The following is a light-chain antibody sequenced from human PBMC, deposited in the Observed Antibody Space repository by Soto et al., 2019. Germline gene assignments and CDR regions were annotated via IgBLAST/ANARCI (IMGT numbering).Light chain of an antibody. J-gene: IGKJ1*01. CDR1: QSVLYTSNNKNY. CDR3: QQSYIIPWT. Sequence: TTVSGAVLKGGMATINYTTSQSVLYTSNNKNYLAWYQQRPGQPPKVLVYWASTRESGVPDRFSGSGSGTDFTVTISSLQAEDVAVYYCQQSYIIPWTFADGTKLDIK. CDR2: WAS. V-gene: IGKV4-1*01.